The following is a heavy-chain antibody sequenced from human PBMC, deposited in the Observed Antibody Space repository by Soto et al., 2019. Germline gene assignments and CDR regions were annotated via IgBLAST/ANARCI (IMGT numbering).Heavy chain of an antibody. J-gene: IGHJ5*02. CDR2: ISTGGTTI. D-gene: IGHD2-2*01. V-gene: IGHV3-11*01. CDR1: GFTFSDYY. Sequence: QVQLVESGGGLVKSGGSLRLSCAVSGFTFSDYYMSWIRQAPGKGLEWVSYISTGGTTIYYADSVKGRFTISRDNAKNSLYLQMNSLRAEDTAVYYCARTYCSSSSCVPWGQGTLVTISS. CDR3: ARTYCSSSSCVP.